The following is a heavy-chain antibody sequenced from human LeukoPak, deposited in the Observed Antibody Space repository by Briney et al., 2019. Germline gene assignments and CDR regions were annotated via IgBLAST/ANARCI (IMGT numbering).Heavy chain of an antibody. CDR3: ARDPIRPALYYFDY. J-gene: IGHJ4*02. CDR2: ISYDGSTK. CDR1: GFSFSNYA. Sequence: GGSLRLSCAASGFSFSNYAMHWVRQAPGKGLEWVAIISYDGSTKYYADSVKGRFTVSRDNSKNTLFLQTNSLRAEDTAVYYCARDPIRPALYYFDYWGQGTLVTVSS. D-gene: IGHD4-17*01. V-gene: IGHV3-30*04.